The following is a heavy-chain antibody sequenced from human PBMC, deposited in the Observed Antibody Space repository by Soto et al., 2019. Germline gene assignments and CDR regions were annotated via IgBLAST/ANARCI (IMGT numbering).Heavy chain of an antibody. J-gene: IGHJ6*02. D-gene: IGHD2-21*01. V-gene: IGHV3-30*18. CDR1: GFTFSAYD. Sequence: PAGSLTLSCAASGFTFSAYDMHWVRQPPGTGLDWVALISYDGSKNSYADSVKGRFTITRDKSKNTLYLQMNSLRPEDTAVYYCAKYNFRCGDECYHYYGLDVWGQGTTVTVSS. CDR2: ISYDGSKN. CDR3: AKYNFRCGDECYHYYGLDV.